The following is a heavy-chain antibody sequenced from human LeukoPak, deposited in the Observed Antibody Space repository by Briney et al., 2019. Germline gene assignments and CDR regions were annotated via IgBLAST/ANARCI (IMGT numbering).Heavy chain of an antibody. J-gene: IGHJ5*02. CDR2: IYPGDSDT. D-gene: IGHD3-22*01. Sequence: GESLKISCKGSGYIFTSYWIGWVRQMPGKGLEWMGTIYPGDSDTRYSPSFQGQVTISADKSISTAYLQWSSLKASDTAMYYCARNRASGYSLSGFDPWGQGTLVTVSS. CDR1: GYIFTSYW. CDR3: ARNRASGYSLSGFDP. V-gene: IGHV5-51*01.